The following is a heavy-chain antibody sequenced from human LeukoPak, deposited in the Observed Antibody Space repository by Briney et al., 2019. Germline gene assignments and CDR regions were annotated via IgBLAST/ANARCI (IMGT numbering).Heavy chain of an antibody. Sequence: GGSLSLSCAASEFTFSTYALSWVRQPPGKGLEWVSIISGASISTYYADYVKGRFTISTDNPKSTLYLQMNSLRADDTAVYYCAKESGYDVDFDYWGQGPLVPVSS. D-gene: IGHD5-12*01. J-gene: IGHJ4*02. CDR1: EFTFSTYA. CDR2: ISGASIST. CDR3: AKESGYDVDFDY. V-gene: IGHV3-23*01.